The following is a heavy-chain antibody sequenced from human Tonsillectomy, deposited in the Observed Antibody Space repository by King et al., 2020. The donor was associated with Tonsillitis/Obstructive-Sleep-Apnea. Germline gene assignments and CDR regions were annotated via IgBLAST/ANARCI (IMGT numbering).Heavy chain of an antibody. J-gene: IGHJ4*02. CDR2: IYTCDTT. CDR1: EFSVSNNY. Sequence: QLVQSGGGLVHPGGSLRLSCTASEFSVSNNYMSWVRQAPGKGLEWVSVIYTCDTTNYADSVKRRFTISRDNSKNTLYLQMISLRGEDTAVYYCAGSMTSITSFDYWGQGTLVTVSS. CDR3: AGSMTSITSFDY. D-gene: IGHD5-24*01. V-gene: IGHV3-66*01.